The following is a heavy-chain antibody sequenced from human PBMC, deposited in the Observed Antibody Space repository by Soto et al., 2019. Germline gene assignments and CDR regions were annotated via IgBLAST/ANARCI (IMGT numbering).Heavy chain of an antibody. J-gene: IGHJ4*02. V-gene: IGHV1-18*01. CDR1: GSAFTTYV. Sequence: QVHLVQSGAELKKPGASVKVSCQGSGSAFTTYVITWVRQAPGQGLEWMGWISAHNGNTNYAQKLQGRVTVTRDTSTSTAYMELRSLRYDDTAVYYCARGRYGDYWGQGALVTVSS. CDR2: ISAHNGNT. D-gene: IGHD1-1*01. CDR3: ARGRYGDY.